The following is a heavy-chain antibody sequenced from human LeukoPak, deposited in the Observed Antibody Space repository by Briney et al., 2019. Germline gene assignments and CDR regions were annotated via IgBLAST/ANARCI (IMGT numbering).Heavy chain of an antibody. CDR1: GFTLRSFA. D-gene: IGHD3-16*01. J-gene: IGHJ4*02. CDR3: AQRGGLDY. V-gene: IGHV3-30*04. CDR2: ILYDGSNQ. Sequence: GSLKLSCAASGFTLRSFAMHWVRQAPGKGLEWVAVILYDGSNQYYAESVKGRFTISRDNSKNTLYLQMNSLRAEDTAVYYCAQRGGLDYWGQGTLVTVSS.